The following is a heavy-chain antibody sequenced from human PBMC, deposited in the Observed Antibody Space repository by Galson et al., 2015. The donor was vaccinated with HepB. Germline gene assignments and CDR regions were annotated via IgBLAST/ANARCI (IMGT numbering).Heavy chain of an antibody. CDR3: AKDRGYDTNYYGMDV. V-gene: IGHV3-23*01. Sequence: LRLSCAASGFTFISYAMTWVRQAPGKGLEWVSGISGSGGITNYADSLKGRFTISRDNSKNTLYLQMNSLGAEDTAVYYCAKDRGYDTNYYGMDVWGQGTTVTVSS. CDR2: ISGSGGIT. D-gene: IGHD3-10*01. J-gene: IGHJ6*02. CDR1: GFTFISYA.